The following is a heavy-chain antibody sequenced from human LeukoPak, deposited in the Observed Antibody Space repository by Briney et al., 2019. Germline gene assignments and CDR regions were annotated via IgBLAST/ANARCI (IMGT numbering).Heavy chain of an antibody. V-gene: IGHV3-9*01. J-gene: IGHJ3*02. CDR2: ISWNSGSI. Sequence: SGRSLRLSCAASGFTFDDYAMHWVRQTPGKGLEWVSGISWNSGSIGYADSVKGRFTISRDNAKNSLYLQMNSLRAEDTALYYCAKEMGELGIAAAGGAFDIWGQGTMVTVSS. D-gene: IGHD6-13*01. CDR1: GFTFDDYA. CDR3: AKEMGELGIAAAGGAFDI.